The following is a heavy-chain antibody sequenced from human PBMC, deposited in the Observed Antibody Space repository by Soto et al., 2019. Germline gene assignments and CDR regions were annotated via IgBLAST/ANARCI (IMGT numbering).Heavy chain of an antibody. CDR1: GYTFTSYD. V-gene: IGHV1-8*01. J-gene: IGHJ5*02. D-gene: IGHD2-15*01. CDR3: ARPFYSFRLVDATRDKWFDV. CDR2: MNPNSGNT. Sequence: ASVKVSCKASGYTFTSYDINWVRQATGQGLEWKGWMNPNSGNTGYAQKFQGRVTMTRDTSISTAYMELRSLRSDDTAVYYCARPFYSFRLVDATRDKWFDVWGQGTLVTVSS.